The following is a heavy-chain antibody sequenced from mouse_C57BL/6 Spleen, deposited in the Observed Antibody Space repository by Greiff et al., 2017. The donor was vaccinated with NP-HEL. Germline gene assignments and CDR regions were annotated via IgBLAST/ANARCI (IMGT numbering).Heavy chain of an antibody. CDR3: ARELFYAMDY. V-gene: IGHV1-52*01. J-gene: IGHJ4*01. CDR2: IDPSDSET. CDR1: GYTFTSYW. Sequence: QVHVKQPGAELVRPGSSVKLSCKASGYTFTSYWMHWVKQRPIQGLEWIGNIDPSDSETHYNQKFKDKATLTVDKSSSTAYMQLSSLTSEDSAVYYCARELFYAMDYWGQGTSVTVSS.